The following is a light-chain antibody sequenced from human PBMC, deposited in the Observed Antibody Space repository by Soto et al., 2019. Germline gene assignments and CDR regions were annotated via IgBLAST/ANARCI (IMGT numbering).Light chain of an antibody. J-gene: IGLJ2*01. V-gene: IGLV1-44*01. Sequence: QSVLTQPPSASGTPGQGITISCSGSSSNIGSNTVNWYQQLPGTSPKLLIYSNNQRPSGVPARFSGSTSGTSASLAISGLQSEDEADYFCATWDDSLHGVVFGGGTKLTVL. CDR1: SSNIGSNT. CDR3: ATWDDSLHGVV. CDR2: SNN.